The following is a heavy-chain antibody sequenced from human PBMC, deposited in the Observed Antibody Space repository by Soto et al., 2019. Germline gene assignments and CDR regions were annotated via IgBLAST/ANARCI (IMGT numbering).Heavy chain of an antibody. CDR1: GFTFSSYG. D-gene: IGHD3-22*01. V-gene: IGHV3-30*18. CDR3: ANPARRYYDSSGYYDY. Sequence: GGSLRLSCAASGFTFSSYGMHWVRQAPGKGLEWVAVISYDGSNKYYADSVKGRFTISRDNSKNTLYLQMNSLRAEDRVVYYCANPARRYYDSSGYYDYWGQGTLVTVSS. CDR2: ISYDGSNK. J-gene: IGHJ4*02.